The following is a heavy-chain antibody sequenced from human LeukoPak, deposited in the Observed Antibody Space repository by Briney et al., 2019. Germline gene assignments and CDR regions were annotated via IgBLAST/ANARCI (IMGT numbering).Heavy chain of an antibody. V-gene: IGHV3-48*01. CDR3: ARDCLPYYYYYMDV. CDR2: ISSSSSTI. CDR1: GFTFSSYS. Sequence: PGGSLRLSCAASGFTFSSYSMNWVRQAPGKGLEWVSYISSSSSTIYYADSVKSRFTISRDNAKNSLYLQMNSLRAEDTAVYYCARDCLPYYYYYMDVWGKGTTVTVSS. J-gene: IGHJ6*03.